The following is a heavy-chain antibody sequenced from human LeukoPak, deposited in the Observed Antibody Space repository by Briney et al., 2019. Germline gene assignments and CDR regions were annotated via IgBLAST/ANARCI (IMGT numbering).Heavy chain of an antibody. J-gene: IGHJ4*02. CDR3: AKEKYYYDSSGYYYAPFDY. V-gene: IGHV1-69*04. Sequence: SVKVSCKASGGTFSSYAISWVRQAPGQGLEWMGRIIPILGIANYAQKFQGRVTITADKSTSTAYMELSSLRSEDTAVYYCAKEKYYYDSSGYYYAPFDYWGQGTLVTVSS. CDR2: IIPILGIA. D-gene: IGHD3-22*01. CDR1: GGTFSSYA.